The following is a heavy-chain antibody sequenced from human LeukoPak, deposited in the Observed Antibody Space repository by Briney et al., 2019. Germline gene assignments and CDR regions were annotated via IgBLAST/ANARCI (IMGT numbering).Heavy chain of an antibody. CDR2: IIPIFGTA. CDR3: ANSGYDSDYYYYYGMDV. CDR1: GGTFSCYA. D-gene: IGHD5-12*01. V-gene: IGHV1-69*13. Sequence: SVKVSCKASGGTFSCYAISWVRQAPGQGLEWMGGIIPIFGTANYAQKLQGRVTITADESTSTAYMELSSLRSEDTAVYYCANSGYDSDYYYYYGMDVWGQGTTVTVSS. J-gene: IGHJ6*02.